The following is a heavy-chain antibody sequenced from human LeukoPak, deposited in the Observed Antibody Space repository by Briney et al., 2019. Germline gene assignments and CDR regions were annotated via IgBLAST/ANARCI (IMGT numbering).Heavy chain of an antibody. CDR1: GFTFSTYS. V-gene: IGHV3-48*02. D-gene: IGHD3-9*01. CDR2: ISSSSTTI. CDR3: ARDLKDY. Sequence: GRSLRLSCAASGFTFSTYSMNCVRQAPGKWLGWVSYISSSSTTIHYAASVEGRLPISRDNAKDSLYLKMNRLRDEDTAVYYCARDLKDYWGQGALVTVSS. J-gene: IGHJ4*02.